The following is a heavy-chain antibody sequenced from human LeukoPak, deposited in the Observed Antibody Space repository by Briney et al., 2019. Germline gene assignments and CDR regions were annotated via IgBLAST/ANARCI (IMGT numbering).Heavy chain of an antibody. D-gene: IGHD3-9*01. J-gene: IGHJ4*02. CDR1: GYTFTGYY. CDR2: INPNSGGT. Sequence: ASVKVSCKASGYTFTGYYMHWVRQAPGQGFEWMGWINPNSGGTNYAQKFQGRVTMTRDTSISTAYMELSRLRSDDTAVYYCASSPNVLRYFDWLFDYWGQGTLVTVSS. CDR3: ASSPNVLRYFDWLFDY. V-gene: IGHV1-2*02.